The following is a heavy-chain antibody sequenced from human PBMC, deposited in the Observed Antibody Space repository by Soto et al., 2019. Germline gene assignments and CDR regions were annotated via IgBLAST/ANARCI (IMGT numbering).Heavy chain of an antibody. CDR3: ARDDNDYPFDY. CDR2: INAGNGNT. D-gene: IGHD4-17*01. CDR1: GYTFTSYA. J-gene: IGHJ4*02. V-gene: IGHV1-3*01. Sequence: GASVKVSCKASGYTFTSYAMHWVRQAPGQRLEWMGWINAGNGNTKYSQKFQGRVTITRDASASTAYMELSSLRSEDTAVYYCARDDNDYPFDYWGQGTLVTVSS.